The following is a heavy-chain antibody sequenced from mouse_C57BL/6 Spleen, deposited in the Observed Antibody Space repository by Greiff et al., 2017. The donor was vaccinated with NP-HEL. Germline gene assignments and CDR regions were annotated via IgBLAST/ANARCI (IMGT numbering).Heavy chain of an antibody. D-gene: IGHD2-2*01. V-gene: IGHV2-6*03. CDR1: GFSLTSYG. J-gene: IGHJ3*01. Sequence: VKLMESGPGLVAPSQSLSITCTVSGFSLTSYGVHWVRQPPGKGLEWLVVIWSDGSTTYNSALKSRLSISKDNSKSQVFLKMNSLQTDDTAMYYCARPGIYYGYDEGFAYWGQGTLVTVSA. CDR3: ARPGIYYGYDEGFAY. CDR2: IWSDGST.